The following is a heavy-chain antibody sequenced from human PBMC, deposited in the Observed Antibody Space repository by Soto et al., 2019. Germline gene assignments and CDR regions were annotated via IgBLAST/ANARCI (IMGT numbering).Heavy chain of an antibody. J-gene: IGHJ5*02. D-gene: IGHD2-15*01. Sequence: ASVKVSCQASGYTFTSHDINWVRQAPGQGVKWMGWMNTNLNAPGSTQAFKGRVTLTWNTSISTAYLGLTSLKPDDTALYYCAREVVESSSLWFDPWGKGTLVAVSS. CDR2: MNTNLNAP. V-gene: IGHV1-8*01. CDR1: GYTFTSHD. CDR3: AREVVESSSLWFDP.